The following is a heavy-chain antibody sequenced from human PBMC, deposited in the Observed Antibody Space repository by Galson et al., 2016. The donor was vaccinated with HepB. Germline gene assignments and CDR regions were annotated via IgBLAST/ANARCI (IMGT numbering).Heavy chain of an antibody. V-gene: IGHV6-1*01. J-gene: IGHJ6*02. CDR1: GDSVSSSSAA. D-gene: IGHD6-19*01. CDR3: ARADQDLVALAGAIYYYYAMDV. CDR2: TYSRSRWYN. Sequence: CAISGDSVSSSSAAWNWIRQSPSRGLEWLGRTYSRSRWYNDYAVSVKSRITINPDTSKNQFSLQLTSVTPEDTAVYYCARADQDLVALAGAIYYYYAMDVWGQGTTVTVSS.